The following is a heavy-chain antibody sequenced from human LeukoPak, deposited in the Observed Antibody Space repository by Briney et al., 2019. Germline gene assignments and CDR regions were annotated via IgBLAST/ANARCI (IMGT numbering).Heavy chain of an antibody. J-gene: IGHJ3*02. Sequence: AGSLRLSCAASTFTFSSYEMNWVRQAPGKGLEWVSYISSSGSTIYYADSVKGRFTPSRDNATNSLYLQMNSLRAEDTAGYYCARGGWSGYPYHDAFDIWGQGAKVSVCS. CDR3: ARGGWSGYPYHDAFDI. CDR1: TFTFSSYE. V-gene: IGHV3-48*03. D-gene: IGHD3-3*01. CDR2: ISSSGSTI.